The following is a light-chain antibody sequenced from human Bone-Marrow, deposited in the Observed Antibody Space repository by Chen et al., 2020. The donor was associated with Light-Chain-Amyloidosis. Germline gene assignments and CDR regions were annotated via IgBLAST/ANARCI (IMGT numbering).Light chain of an antibody. CDR3: MQGTHWPPFT. CDR1: QSLVHSNGNTY. V-gene: IGKV2-30*02. J-gene: IGKJ3*01. Sequence: DVVMTQSPLSLPVTLGQPASISCRSSQSLVHSNGNTYLNWFQQRPGQSPRRLIYQGSNRDSGVPDRFSGSGSGTDFTLKISKVEAEDVGVYYCMQGTHWPPFTFGPGTKVDIK. CDR2: QGS.